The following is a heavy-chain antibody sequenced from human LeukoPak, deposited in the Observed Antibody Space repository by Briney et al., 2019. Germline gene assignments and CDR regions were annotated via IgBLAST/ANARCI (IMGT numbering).Heavy chain of an antibody. V-gene: IGHV3-21*01. J-gene: IGHJ5*02. CDR1: GFTFISYS. CDR2: ISSGSSYI. D-gene: IGHD3-10*01. Sequence: GGSLRLSCAASGFTFISYSMSWARQAPGKGLEWVSSISSGSSYIYYADSVKGRFTISRDNAKNSLYLQMNSLRAEDTAVYYCARCPGDGFYMEYNWFDPWGQGTLVTVSS. CDR3: ARCPGDGFYMEYNWFDP.